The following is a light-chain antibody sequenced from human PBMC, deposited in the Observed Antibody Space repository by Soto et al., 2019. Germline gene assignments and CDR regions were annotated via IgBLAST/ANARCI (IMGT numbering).Light chain of an antibody. J-gene: IGKJ1*01. Sequence: EIVLTQSPGTLSLSPGERATLSCRASQSVTSSYLAWYQQKPGQAPKLLIYGASSRATGIPDRFSGSGSGTDFTLTISRLEPEDFAVYYCLQHDTYPRTFGQGTKVEIK. V-gene: IGKV3-20*01. CDR1: QSVTSSY. CDR3: LQHDTYPRT. CDR2: GAS.